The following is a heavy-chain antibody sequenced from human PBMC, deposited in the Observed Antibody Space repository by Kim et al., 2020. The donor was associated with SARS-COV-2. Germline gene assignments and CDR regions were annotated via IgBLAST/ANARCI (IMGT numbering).Heavy chain of an antibody. D-gene: IGHD3-9*01. J-gene: IGHJ6*02. CDR3: ARDLTGLSYGMDV. V-gene: IGHV1-2*04. Sequence: YAQKFQGWVTMTRDTSISTAYMELSRLRSDDTAVYYCARDLTGLSYGMDVWGQGTTVTVSS.